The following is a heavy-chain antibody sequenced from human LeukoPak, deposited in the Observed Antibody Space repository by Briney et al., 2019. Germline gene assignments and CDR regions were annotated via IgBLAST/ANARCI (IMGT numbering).Heavy chain of an antibody. Sequence: NPGESLKISCKGSGYSFTSHWIGWVRQMPGKGLEWMGIIYPGDSDTRYSPSFQGQVTISADKSISTAYLQWSSLKASDTAMYYCARRDAVTTIDTFDIWGQGTMVTVSS. V-gene: IGHV5-51*01. CDR2: IYPGDSDT. D-gene: IGHD4-17*01. CDR3: ARRDAVTTIDTFDI. J-gene: IGHJ3*02. CDR1: GYSFTSHW.